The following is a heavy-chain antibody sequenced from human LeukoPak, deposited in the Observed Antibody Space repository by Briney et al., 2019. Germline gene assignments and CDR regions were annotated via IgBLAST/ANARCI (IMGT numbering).Heavy chain of an antibody. CDR2: INEDGGEI. CDR1: GFTFSNSW. V-gene: IGHV3-7*01. Sequence: GGSLRLSCAASGFTFSNSWMTWVRQAPKKGLEWVASINEDGGEIHYVDSVRGRFTISRDNAKNSLYLQMNRLRAEDTAVYYCARRLPYYYYYYMDVWGKGTTVTVSS. J-gene: IGHJ6*03. CDR3: ARRLPYYYYYYMDV.